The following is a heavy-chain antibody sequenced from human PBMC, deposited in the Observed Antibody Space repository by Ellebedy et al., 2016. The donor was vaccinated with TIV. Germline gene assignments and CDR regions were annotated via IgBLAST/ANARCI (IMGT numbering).Heavy chain of an antibody. CDR2: ITNSGIT. J-gene: IGHJ3*01. CDR1: GGSFSAYY. D-gene: IGHD3-3*01. Sequence: MPSETLSLTFAVYGGSFSAYYWTWIRQPPGKGLEWIGEITNSGITKFDPSLEGRVTISLDTYKNQFSLSLDSVTAADTAVYYCASLQRDTYLYDDPFDVWGQGTMVVVSS. V-gene: IGHV4-34*01. CDR3: ASLQRDTYLYDDPFDV.